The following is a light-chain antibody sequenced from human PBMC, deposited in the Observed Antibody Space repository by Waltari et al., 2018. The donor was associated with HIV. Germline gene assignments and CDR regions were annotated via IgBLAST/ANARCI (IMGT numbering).Light chain of an antibody. CDR2: GAF. CDR1: QSVNSN. V-gene: IGKV3-15*01. J-gene: IGKJ2*01. Sequence: EIVVTQSPGTLSVSPGERATLSCRTSQSVNSNLAWYQQKPGQAPRLLIYGAFTRATGIPARFSGSGSGTEFTLTVNSLQSADFAVYYCQQYNDWPYTFGQGTKLEIK. CDR3: QQYNDWPYT.